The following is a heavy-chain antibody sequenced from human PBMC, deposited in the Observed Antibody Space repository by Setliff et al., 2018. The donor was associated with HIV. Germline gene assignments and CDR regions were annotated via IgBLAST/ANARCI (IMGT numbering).Heavy chain of an antibody. J-gene: IGHJ3*02. Sequence: SVKVSCKASGGTFSSYAISWVRQAPGQGLEWMGGIIPIFGTANYAQKFQGRVTITTDESTSTAYMELSSPRSEDTAVYYCAGVFGVYYDKEGPYDAFDIWGQGTMSPSPQ. CDR3: AGVFGVYYDKEGPYDAFDI. CDR2: IIPIFGTA. V-gene: IGHV1-69*05. CDR1: GGTFSSYA. D-gene: IGHD3-22*01.